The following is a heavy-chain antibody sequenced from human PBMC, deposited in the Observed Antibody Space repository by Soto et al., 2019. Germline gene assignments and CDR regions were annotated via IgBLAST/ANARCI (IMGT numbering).Heavy chain of an antibody. CDR1: GYTFTNYG. CDR3: ARGEFLNWFDP. CDR2: INVYNGNT. D-gene: IGHD3-10*01. V-gene: IGHV1-18*01. Sequence: GASVKVSCKASGYTFTNYGISWVRQAPGQGLEWMGWINVYNGNTKYAQKVQGRVTMTTDTSASTAYMELSSLRSEDTAVYYCARGEFLNWFDPWGQGTLVTVSS. J-gene: IGHJ5*02.